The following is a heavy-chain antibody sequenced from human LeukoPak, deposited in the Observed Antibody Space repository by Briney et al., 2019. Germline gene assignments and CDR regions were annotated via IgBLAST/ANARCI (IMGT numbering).Heavy chain of an antibody. D-gene: IGHD1-1*01. CDR3: ARDVPGSIGTTARFDP. V-gene: IGHV1-18*04. CDR1: GYTSSSYG. J-gene: IGHJ5*02. CDR2: ISTYNGNT. Sequence: ASVKVSCKSSGYTSSSYGISWMRQAPGQGPEWMGWISTYNGNTNYAQKFQGRVTMTTDTSTSTAYIELRSLRSDDTAVYYCARDVPGSIGTTARFDPWGQGTLVTVSS.